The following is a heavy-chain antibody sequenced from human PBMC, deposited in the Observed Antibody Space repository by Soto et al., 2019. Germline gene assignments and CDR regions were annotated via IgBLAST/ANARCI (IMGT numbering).Heavy chain of an antibody. Sequence: GGSLRLSCAASGFTFSSYAMSWVRQAPGKGLEWVSAISGSGGSTYYADSVKGRFTISRDNSKNTLYLQMNSLRAEDTAVYYCAKGPSQQQLVYDDYWGQGTLVTVSS. CDR2: ISGSGGST. J-gene: IGHJ4*02. D-gene: IGHD6-13*01. CDR3: AKGPSQQQLVYDDY. CDR1: GFTFSSYA. V-gene: IGHV3-23*01.